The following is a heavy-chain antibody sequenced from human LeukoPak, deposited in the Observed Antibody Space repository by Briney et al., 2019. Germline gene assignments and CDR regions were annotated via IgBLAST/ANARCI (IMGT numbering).Heavy chain of an antibody. J-gene: IGHJ3*02. CDR1: GGSISSSSYY. D-gene: IGHD3-22*01. V-gene: IGHV4-39*07. CDR3: ARSSPIYYYDSSGYYPGAFDI. CDR2: IYYSGST. Sequence: SGTLSPTCSVSGGSISSSSYYWAWIRQPPGKGLEWIGNIYYSGSTYYNPSLKSRVAISVDTSKNQFSLKLRSVTAADTAMYYCARSSPIYYYDSSGYYPGAFDIWGQGTMVTVSS.